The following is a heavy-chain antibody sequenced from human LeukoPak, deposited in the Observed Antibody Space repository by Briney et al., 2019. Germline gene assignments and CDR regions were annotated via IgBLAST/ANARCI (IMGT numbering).Heavy chain of an antibody. V-gene: IGHV1-2*06. Sequence: ASVKVSCKASGYTFTGYYMHWVRQAPGQGLEWMGRINPNSGGTNYAQKFQGRVTMTKDTSISTAYMELSRLRSDDTAVYYCARGGYDFVYYYYGMDVWGQGTTVTVSS. D-gene: IGHD3-3*01. J-gene: IGHJ6*02. CDR1: GYTFTGYY. CDR3: ARGGYDFVYYYYGMDV. CDR2: INPNSGGT.